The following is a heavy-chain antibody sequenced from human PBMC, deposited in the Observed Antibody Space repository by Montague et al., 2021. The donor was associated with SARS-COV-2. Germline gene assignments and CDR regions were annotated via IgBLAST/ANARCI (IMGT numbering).Heavy chain of an antibody. J-gene: IGHJ4*02. D-gene: IGHD4-17*01. CDR3: ARDYDDYLDF. Sequence: SETLSLTCTVSGGSIRSRSFYWGWIRQPPGKGLEWIGSISSSGYTYYNPSLKSRVTIFVDTSKNQFSLKLSSVTAADTAVYYCARDYDDYLDFWGQGNLVTVSS. V-gene: IGHV4-39*01. CDR1: GGSIRSRSFY. CDR2: ISSSGYT.